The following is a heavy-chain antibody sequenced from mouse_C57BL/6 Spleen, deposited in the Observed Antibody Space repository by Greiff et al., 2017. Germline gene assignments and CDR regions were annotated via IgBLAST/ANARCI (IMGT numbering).Heavy chain of an antibody. Sequence: QVQLQQSGPELVKPGASVKISCKASGYAFSSSWMNWVKQRPGQGLEWIGRIYPGDGDTNYNGKFKGKDTLTADKSSSTAYMQLSGLTSEDSAVYFCARGGGSYYFDYWGQGTTLTVSS. D-gene: IGHD1-1*02. V-gene: IGHV1-82*01. J-gene: IGHJ2*01. CDR3: ARGGGSYYFDY. CDR2: IYPGDGDT. CDR1: GYAFSSSW.